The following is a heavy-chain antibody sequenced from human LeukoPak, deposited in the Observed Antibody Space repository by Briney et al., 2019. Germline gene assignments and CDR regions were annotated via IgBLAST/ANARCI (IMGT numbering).Heavy chain of an antibody. CDR2: IYYSGST. D-gene: IGHD1-1*01. CDR3: ARDLDTRYFDL. J-gene: IGHJ2*01. V-gene: IGHV4-30-4*01. CDR1: GGSIRSGDYY. Sequence: SQTLSLTCTVSGGSIRSGDYYWSWIRRPPGKGLEWIGTIYYSGSTYYNPSLKSRVTISIDTSKNQFSLKLNSVTAADTAVYYCARDLDTRYFDLWGRGTLVTVSS.